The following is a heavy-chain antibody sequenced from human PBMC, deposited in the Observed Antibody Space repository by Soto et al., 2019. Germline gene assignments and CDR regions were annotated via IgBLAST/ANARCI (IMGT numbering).Heavy chain of an antibody. CDR2: ISAYNGNT. Sequence: AASVKVSCKASGYTFTSYGISWVRQAPGQGLEWMGWISAYNGNTNYAQKLQGRVTMTTDTATSTAYMELRSLRSDDTAVYYCAREKWELLSNYYYYYGMDVWGQGTTVTVSS. J-gene: IGHJ6*02. CDR1: GYTFTSYG. CDR3: AREKWELLSNYYYYYGMDV. V-gene: IGHV1-18*01. D-gene: IGHD1-26*01.